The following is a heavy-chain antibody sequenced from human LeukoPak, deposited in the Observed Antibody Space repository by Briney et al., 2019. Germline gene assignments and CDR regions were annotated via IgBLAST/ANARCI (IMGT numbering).Heavy chain of an antibody. CDR1: GFSFSSYW. V-gene: IGHV3-74*01. J-gene: IGHJ4*02. Sequence: PGGSLRLSCAASGFSFSSYWMHWVRQAPGKGLVWVSRINGDGSRTYYADSVKGRFTISRDNAKNTLYVQMNSLRAEDTAVYYCARETSRDYFDSWGQGTLVTVSS. CDR2: INGDGSRT. CDR3: ARETSRDYFDS.